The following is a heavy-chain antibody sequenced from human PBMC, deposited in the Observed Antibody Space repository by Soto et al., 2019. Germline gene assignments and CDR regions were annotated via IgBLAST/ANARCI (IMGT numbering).Heavy chain of an antibody. CDR3: ARVPRQLWSYYFDY. CDR1: GGSISSYY. V-gene: IGHV4-59*01. Sequence: QVQLQESGPGLVKPSETLSLTCTVSGGSISSYYWSWIRQPPGKGLEWIGYIYYSGSTNYNPSLKSRVTISVDTSKNQFSLKLSSVTAADTAVYYCARVPRQLWSYYFDYWGQGTLVTVSS. D-gene: IGHD5-18*01. CDR2: IYYSGST. J-gene: IGHJ4*02.